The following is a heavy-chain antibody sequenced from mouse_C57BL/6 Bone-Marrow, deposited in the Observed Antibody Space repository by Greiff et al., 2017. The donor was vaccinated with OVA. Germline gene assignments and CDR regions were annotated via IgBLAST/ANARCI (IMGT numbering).Heavy chain of an antibody. CDR2: IYPGSGNT. V-gene: IGHV1-66*01. D-gene: IGHD1-1*01. J-gene: IGHJ2*01. CDR1: GYSFTSYY. CDR3: ARGLYYYGSSHFDY. Sequence: VQLQQSGPELVKPGASVKISCKASGYSFTSYYIHWVKQRPGQGLEWIGWIYPGSGNTKYNEKFKGKATLTADTSSSTAYMQLSSLTSEDSAVYYCARGLYYYGSSHFDYWGQGTTLTVSS.